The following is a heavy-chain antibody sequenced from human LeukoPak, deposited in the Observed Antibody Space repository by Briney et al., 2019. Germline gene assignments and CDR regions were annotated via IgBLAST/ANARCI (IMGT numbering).Heavy chain of an antibody. Sequence: PSETLSLTCTVSGGSISSYYWSWIRQPPGKGLEWIGYIYYSGSTNYNPSLKSRVTISVDTSKNQFSLKLSSVTAADTAVYYCARDAPTKSYDFWSGHYAFDIWGQGTMVTVSS. CDR3: ARDAPTKSYDFWSGHYAFDI. CDR1: GGSISSYY. CDR2: IYYSGST. D-gene: IGHD3-3*01. J-gene: IGHJ3*02. V-gene: IGHV4-59*01.